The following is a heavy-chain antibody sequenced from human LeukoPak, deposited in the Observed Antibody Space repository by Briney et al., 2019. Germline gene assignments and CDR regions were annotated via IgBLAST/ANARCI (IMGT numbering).Heavy chain of an antibody. D-gene: IGHD1-26*01. V-gene: IGHV3-30*04. CDR1: GFTFTGHS. J-gene: IGHJ4*02. CDR2: VANDEKTI. Sequence: GSLRLSCVASGFTFTGHSMHWVRQAPGKGLEWVAVVANDEKTIFYADSLKGRFTISRDNSKNTLYLQMNSLRDEDTAVYYCARERQAGGTPFDYWGQGSLVTVSS. CDR3: ARERQAGGTPFDY.